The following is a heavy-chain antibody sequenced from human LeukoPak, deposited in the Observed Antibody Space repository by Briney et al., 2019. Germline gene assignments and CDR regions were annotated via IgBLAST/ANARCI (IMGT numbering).Heavy chain of an antibody. CDR1: GYTFTSYG. Sequence: ASVKVSCQASGYTFTSYGISWVRQAPGQGLEWMGWISPYNGNTNYAQKLQGRLTMTTETSTSNAYMELRDLRADDNTVYDWVRDVEAILLYWDQGPVLPVSS. CDR2: ISPYNGNT. J-gene: IGHJ1*01. CDR3: VRDVEAILLY. D-gene: IGHD3-3*02. V-gene: IGHV1-18*01.